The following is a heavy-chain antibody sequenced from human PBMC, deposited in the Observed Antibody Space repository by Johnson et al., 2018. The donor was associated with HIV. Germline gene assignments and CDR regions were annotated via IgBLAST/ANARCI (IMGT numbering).Heavy chain of an antibody. D-gene: IGHD2-2*01. J-gene: IGHJ3*02. V-gene: IGHV3-30*02. Sequence: QVQLVESGGGLVQPGGSLRLSCAASGFTVSSNYMSWVRQAPGKGLEWVTFIRYDGSDKYYADSVKGRFTISRDNSKNTLYLQMNSLRVEDTAVYYCARGLQSMTVVVTRGAFDIWGQGTMVTVSS. CDR3: ARGLQSMTVVVTRGAFDI. CDR1: GFTVSSNY. CDR2: IRYDGSDK.